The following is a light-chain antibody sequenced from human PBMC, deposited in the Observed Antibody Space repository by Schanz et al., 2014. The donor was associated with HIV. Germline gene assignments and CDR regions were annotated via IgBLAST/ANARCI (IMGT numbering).Light chain of an antibody. V-gene: IGKV1-39*01. CDR1: QSISIS. CDR3: QQSYSATPYT. Sequence: DIQMTQSPSSLSASVGDTVTITCRASQSISISLNWYQQKPGKAPQLLIYATSLLHTGVPSRFSGSCSGTHFTLTITSLQFEDFATYYCQQSYSATPYTFGLGTKVEI. J-gene: IGKJ2*01. CDR2: ATS.